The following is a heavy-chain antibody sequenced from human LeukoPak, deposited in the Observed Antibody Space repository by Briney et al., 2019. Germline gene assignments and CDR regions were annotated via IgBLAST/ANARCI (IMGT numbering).Heavy chain of an antibody. J-gene: IGHJ6*03. V-gene: IGHV1-69*13. Sequence: ASVKVSCKASGYTFTSYGISWVRQAPGQGLEWMGGIIPIFGTANYAQKFQGRVTITADESTSTAYMELSSLRSEDTAVYYCASGAPLEVWFGDMDVWGKGTTVTVSS. CDR1: GYTFTSYG. CDR3: ASGAPLEVWFGDMDV. D-gene: IGHD3-10*01. CDR2: IIPIFGTA.